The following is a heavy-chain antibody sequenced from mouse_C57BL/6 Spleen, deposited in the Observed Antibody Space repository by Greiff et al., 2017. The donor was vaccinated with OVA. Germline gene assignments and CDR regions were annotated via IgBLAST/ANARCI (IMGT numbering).Heavy chain of an antibody. CDR1: GYSITSGYY. CDR2: ISYDGSN. Sequence: EVKLMESGPGLVKPSQSLSLTCSVTGYSITSGYYWNWIRQFPGNKLEWMGYISYDGSNNYKPSLKNRISITRDTSKNPFFLKLNSVTTEDTATYYCARVYYGSSYVPYFDYWGQGTTLTVSS. D-gene: IGHD1-1*01. V-gene: IGHV3-6*01. CDR3: ARVYYGSSYVPYFDY. J-gene: IGHJ2*01.